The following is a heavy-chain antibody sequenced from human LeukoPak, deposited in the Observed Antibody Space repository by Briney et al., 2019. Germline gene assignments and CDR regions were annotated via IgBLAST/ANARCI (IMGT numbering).Heavy chain of an antibody. J-gene: IGHJ4*02. CDR2: ISRSSSPI. D-gene: IGHD1-26*01. V-gene: IGHV3-48*02. CDR3: ARVNWYSGTYYPDF. Sequence: GGSLRLSCAASGFTFCSYSMNGVREAPGRGREWVSYISRSSSPIYYADSVKGRFTTSRDNAKDSLYLQMNSLRDEDTAVYYCARVNWYSGTYYPDFWGQGTLVTVSS. CDR1: GFTFCSYS.